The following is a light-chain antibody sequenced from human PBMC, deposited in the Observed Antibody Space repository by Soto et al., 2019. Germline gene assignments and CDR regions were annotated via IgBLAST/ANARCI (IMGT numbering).Light chain of an antibody. CDR1: QSVNRN. Sequence: EIVMTQSPVTLSVSPGDRATLSCLASQSVNRNVAWYQQKPGQTPKLLIYVASTRATGIPARFSGSGSGTGFTLTISSLQSEDFAVYYCQQYNVWPLTFGGGTKVEFK. J-gene: IGKJ4*01. CDR2: VAS. CDR3: QQYNVWPLT. V-gene: IGKV3-15*01.